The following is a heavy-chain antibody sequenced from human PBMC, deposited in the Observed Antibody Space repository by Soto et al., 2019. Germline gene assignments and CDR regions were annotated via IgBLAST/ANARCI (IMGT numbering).Heavy chain of an antibody. J-gene: IGHJ4*02. D-gene: IGHD6-13*01. Sequence: SETLSLTCPVSGGSISSYYWSWIRQPPGKGLEWIGYIYYSGSTNYNPSLKSRVTISVDTSKNQFSLKLSSVTAADTAVYYCAREYSSSFNDYWGQGTLVTVSS. CDR3: AREYSSSFNDY. V-gene: IGHV4-59*12. CDR2: IYYSGST. CDR1: GGSISSYY.